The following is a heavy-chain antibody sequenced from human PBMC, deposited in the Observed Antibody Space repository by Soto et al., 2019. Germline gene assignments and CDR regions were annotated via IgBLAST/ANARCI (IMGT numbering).Heavy chain of an antibody. J-gene: IGHJ4*02. D-gene: IGHD1-20*01. Sequence: HSETLSLTCAVYGGSLSGSFWTWVRQFPGRGLEWIGEISPTGNAKYRSSLNGRVTISLDTSKNQFSLNLNSLIAADTAVYYCVRYNWPLFDYWGQGVQVTVSS. CDR3: VRYNWPLFDY. CDR1: GGSLSGSF. V-gene: IGHV4-34*01. CDR2: ISPTGNA.